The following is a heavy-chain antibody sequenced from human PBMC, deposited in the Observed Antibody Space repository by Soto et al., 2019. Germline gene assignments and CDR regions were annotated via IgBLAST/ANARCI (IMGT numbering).Heavy chain of an antibody. CDR3: ARNPWGGEYMDV. V-gene: IGHV6-1*01. CDR2: TYYRSKWYN. CDR1: GDSVSTNSAV. J-gene: IGHJ6*03. Sequence: SQTLSLTCAISGDSVSTNSAVWNWIRQSPSRGLEWLGRTYYRSKWYNSYAISVKSRITINADTSKNQFSLQMNSVTPEDTAVYYCARNPWGGEYMDVWGKGTTVTVSS. D-gene: IGHD3-16*01.